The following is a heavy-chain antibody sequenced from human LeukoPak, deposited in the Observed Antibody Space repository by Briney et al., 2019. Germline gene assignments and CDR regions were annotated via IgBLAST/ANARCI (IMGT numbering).Heavy chain of an antibody. CDR2: ISSSSSYI. D-gene: IGHD1-26*01. Sequence: GGSLRLSCAASGFTFSSYSMNWVRQAPGKGLEWVSSISSSSSYIYYADSAKGRFTISRDNAKNSLYLQMNSLRAEDTAVYYCARDKWELLPFDYWGQGTLVTVSS. J-gene: IGHJ4*02. V-gene: IGHV3-21*01. CDR1: GFTFSSYS. CDR3: ARDKWELLPFDY.